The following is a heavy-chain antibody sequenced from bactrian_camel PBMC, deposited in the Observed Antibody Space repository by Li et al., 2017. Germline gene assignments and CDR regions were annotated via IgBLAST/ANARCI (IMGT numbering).Heavy chain of an antibody. CDR2: LFSGGGG. J-gene: IGHJ4*01. CDR1: GNSVC. D-gene: IGHD3*01. V-gene: IGHV3S53*01. Sequence: VQLVESGGGSVQVGGSLRLSCTVSGNSVCMGWFRQVPGKEREAVASLFSGGGGTAYYNDSVKDRFTISRDNAKSTVDLQMNSLKPEDTARYYCAKGVFAHADGTGHAIRGQGTQVTVS.